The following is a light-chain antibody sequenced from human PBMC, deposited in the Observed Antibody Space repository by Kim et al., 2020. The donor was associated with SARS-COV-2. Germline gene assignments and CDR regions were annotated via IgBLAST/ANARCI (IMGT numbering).Light chain of an antibody. V-gene: IGKV3-15*01. J-gene: IGKJ2*03. Sequence: EVVMMQSPATLSVSPGERATLSCRASQSITNNLAWYQQKPGQAPRLLIYGASTRAPGIPARFSGSGSGTEFTLTISSLQSEDFTVYYCQQYNNWPLYSFGQGTKLEI. CDR2: GAS. CDR1: QSITNN. CDR3: QQYNNWPLYS.